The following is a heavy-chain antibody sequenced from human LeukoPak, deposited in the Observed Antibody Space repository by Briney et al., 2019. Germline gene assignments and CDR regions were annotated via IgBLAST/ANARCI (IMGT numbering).Heavy chain of an antibody. CDR1: GGTFSSYA. J-gene: IGHJ4*02. CDR3: ARATYYYDSSGYWHFDY. CDR2: IIPIFGTA. D-gene: IGHD3-22*01. V-gene: IGHV1-69*13. Sequence: ASVKVSCKASGGTFSSYAISWVRQAPGQGLERMGGIIPIFGTANYAQKFQGRVTITADESTSTAYMELSGLRSEDTAVYYCARATYYYDSSGYWHFDYWGQGTLVTVSS.